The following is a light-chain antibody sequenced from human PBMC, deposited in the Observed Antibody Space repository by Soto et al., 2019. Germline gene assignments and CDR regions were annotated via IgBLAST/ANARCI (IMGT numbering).Light chain of an antibody. CDR2: RAS. CDR1: QNIGTS. J-gene: IGKJ1*01. CDR3: QQYNTYSRT. V-gene: IGKV1-5*03. Sequence: DIQMTQSPSTLSAFVGERVTMTCRASQNIGTSLAWYQQKPGKAPKLLIYRASWLESGVSSRFSGSETGTEFTLTISGLQPDDFATYYCQQYNTYSRTFGQGTKVDI.